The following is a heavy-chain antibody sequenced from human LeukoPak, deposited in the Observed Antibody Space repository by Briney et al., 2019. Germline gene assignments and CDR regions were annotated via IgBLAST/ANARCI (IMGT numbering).Heavy chain of an antibody. D-gene: IGHD6-6*01. V-gene: IGHV5-51*01. Sequence: GESLKISCQGSGYSFTSYWIGWVRQMPGKGLEWMGIIYPGDSDTRYSPSFQGQVTISADKSISTAYLQWSSLKASDTAMYYCARHWRTGSSSVESNWFDPWGQGTLVTVSS. CDR3: ARHWRTGSSSVESNWFDP. J-gene: IGHJ5*02. CDR1: GYSFTSYW. CDR2: IYPGDSDT.